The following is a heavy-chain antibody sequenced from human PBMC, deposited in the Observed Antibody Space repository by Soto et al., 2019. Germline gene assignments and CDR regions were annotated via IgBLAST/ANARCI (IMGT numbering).Heavy chain of an antibody. CDR2: ISYDGSNK. V-gene: IGHV3-30-3*01. Sequence: PGWSLRLSCAASGFTFSNYAMHWVRQAPGKGLEWVAFISYDGSNKYYADSVKGRFTISRDNSKNTVYLQMNSLRAEDTAVYYCARERSHASSPYLDYWGQGTLVTVSS. J-gene: IGHJ4*02. CDR3: ARERSHASSPYLDY. D-gene: IGHD6-6*01. CDR1: GFTFSNYA.